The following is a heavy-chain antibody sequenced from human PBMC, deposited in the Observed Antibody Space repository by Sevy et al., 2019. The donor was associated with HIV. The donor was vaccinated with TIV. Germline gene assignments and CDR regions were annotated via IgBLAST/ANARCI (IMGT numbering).Heavy chain of an antibody. J-gene: IGHJ5*02. CDR2: ISPGGDSI. Sequence: GGSLRLSCAASGFIFNDYYMTWIRQAPGKGLEWISYISPGGDSIFYVDSVKGRFTISRDNAKNSLYLEMNSLTSEDXXXXXXXXXFLXXXXXXXXIENNWFDPWGQGTLVTVSS. CDR3: XXXFLXXXXXXXXIENNWFDP. V-gene: IGHV3-11*01. CDR1: GFIFNDYY.